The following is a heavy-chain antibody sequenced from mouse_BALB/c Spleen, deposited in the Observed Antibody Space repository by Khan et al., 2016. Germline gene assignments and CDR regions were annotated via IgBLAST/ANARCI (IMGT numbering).Heavy chain of an antibody. V-gene: IGHV14-3*02. D-gene: IGHD1-1*01. CDR2: NDPANGNS. Sequence: VRLQQSGAELVKPGASVKLSCTASGFNIKDTYMHWVKQRPEQGLEWIGRNDPANGNSKYDPKFQGKATIIVDKSSNTAYLQLSSLTAEDTAVYYCARRGPMYYYGSSYGYWGQGTTLTVSS. CDR1: GFNIKDTY. J-gene: IGHJ2*01. CDR3: ARRGPMYYYGSSYGY.